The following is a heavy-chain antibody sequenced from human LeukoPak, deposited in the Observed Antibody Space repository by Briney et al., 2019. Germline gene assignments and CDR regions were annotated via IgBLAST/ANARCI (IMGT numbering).Heavy chain of an antibody. Sequence: GGSLRLSCTASQFTFSSYSLNWVRQAPGKGLEWVLSISTSSRYIYYADSVKGRFTISRDNAKNSLFLQMNSLRAEDTAVYYCARDYSPPHYYDSSGYFDSWGQGTLVTVSP. V-gene: IGHV3-21*01. CDR1: QFTFSSYS. CDR2: ISTSSRYI. CDR3: ARDYSPPHYYDSSGYFDS. D-gene: IGHD3-22*01. J-gene: IGHJ4*02.